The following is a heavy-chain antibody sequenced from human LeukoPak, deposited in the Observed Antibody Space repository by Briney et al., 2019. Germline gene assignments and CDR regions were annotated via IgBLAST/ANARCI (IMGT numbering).Heavy chain of an antibody. D-gene: IGHD2-15*01. J-gene: IGHJ4*02. CDR2: ISYDGSNK. CDR3: AKGYARWELPLGDY. V-gene: IGHV3-30*18. CDR1: GFTFSSYG. Sequence: PGGSLRLSCAASGFTFSSYGMLWVRQAPGKGLEWVAVISYDGSNKYYADSVKGRFTISRDNSKNTLYLQMNSLRAEDTAVYYCAKGYARWELPLGDYWGQGTLVTVSS.